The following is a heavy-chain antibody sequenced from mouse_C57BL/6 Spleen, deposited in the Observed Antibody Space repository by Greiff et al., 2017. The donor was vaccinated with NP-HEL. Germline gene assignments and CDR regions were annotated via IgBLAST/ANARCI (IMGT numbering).Heavy chain of an antibody. Sequence: EVQLQQSGPGLVKPSQSLSLTCSVTGYSITSGYYWNWIRQFPGNKLEWMGYISYDGSNNYNPSLKNRISITRDTSKNQFFLKLNSVTTEDTATYYCARGAYYGYDVWFAYWGQGTLVTVSA. J-gene: IGHJ3*01. CDR2: ISYDGSN. D-gene: IGHD2-9*01. V-gene: IGHV3-6*01. CDR1: GYSITSGYY. CDR3: ARGAYYGYDVWFAY.